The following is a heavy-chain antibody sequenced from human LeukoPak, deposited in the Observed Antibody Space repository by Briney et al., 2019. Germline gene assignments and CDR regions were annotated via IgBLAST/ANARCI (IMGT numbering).Heavy chain of an antibody. CDR1: GVTFSSYS. CDR3: VRDWGNDREFDY. J-gene: IGHJ4*02. V-gene: IGHV3-48*04. CDR2: ISSSSSTK. D-gene: IGHD3-16*02. Sequence: GGSLRLSCAASGVTFSSYSMNWVRQAPGKGLEWVSFISSSSSTKYYPDSVKGRFTISRDNAKNSLFLQMNSLRAEDTAVYYCVRDWGNDREFDYWGQGTLVTVSS.